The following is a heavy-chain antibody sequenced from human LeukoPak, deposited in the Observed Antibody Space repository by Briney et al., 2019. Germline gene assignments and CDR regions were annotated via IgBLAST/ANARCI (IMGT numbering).Heavy chain of an antibody. CDR2: IYYSGST. V-gene: IGHV4-39*02. J-gene: IGHJ2*01. CDR1: GGSISSSSYY. CDR3: ARDRILTGYYSPWYFDL. D-gene: IGHD3-9*01. Sequence: SETLSLTCTVSGGSISSSSYYWGWIRQPPGKGLEWIGSIYYSGSTYYNPSLKSRVTISVDTSKNQFSLKLSSVTAADTAVYYCARDRILTGYYSPWYFDLWGRGTLVTVSS.